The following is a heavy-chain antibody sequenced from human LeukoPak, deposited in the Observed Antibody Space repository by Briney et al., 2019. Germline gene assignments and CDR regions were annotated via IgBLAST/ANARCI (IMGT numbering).Heavy chain of an antibody. CDR1: GFTFSSYG. V-gene: IGHV3-30*18. CDR2: ISYDGSNK. Sequence: PGGSLRLSCAASGFTFSSYGMHWVRQAPGKGLEWVAVISYDGSNKYYADSVKGRFTISRDNSKNTLYLQMSSLRAEDTAVYYCAKDRAWLRFWEYYYYGMDVWGQGTTVTVSS. D-gene: IGHD3-3*01. J-gene: IGHJ6*02. CDR3: AKDRAWLRFWEYYYYGMDV.